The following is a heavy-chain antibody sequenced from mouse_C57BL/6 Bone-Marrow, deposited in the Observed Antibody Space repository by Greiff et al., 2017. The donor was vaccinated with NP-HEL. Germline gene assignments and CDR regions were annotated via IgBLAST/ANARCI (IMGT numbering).Heavy chain of an antibody. CDR3: IHYCDSNSFDY. CDR1: GYTFTDYE. D-gene: IGHD1-1*01. V-gene: IGHV1-15*01. Sequence: QVQLQQSGAELVRPGASVTLSCKASGYTFTDYEMHWVKQTPVHGLEWIGAIDPETGGTAYNQKFKGKAILTADKSSSTAYMELRSLTSEDSAVYYCIHYCDSNSFDYWGQGTTLTVSS. CDR2: IDPETGGT. J-gene: IGHJ2*01.